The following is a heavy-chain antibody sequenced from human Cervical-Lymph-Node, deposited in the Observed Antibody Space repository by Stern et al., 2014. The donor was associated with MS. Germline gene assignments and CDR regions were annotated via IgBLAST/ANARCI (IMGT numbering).Heavy chain of an antibody. CDR3: AGGNDYAWGSEGA. J-gene: IGHJ5*02. D-gene: IGHD3-16*01. Sequence: QVQLQQWGAGLLKPSETLSLTCGVYTGSFSGYYWSWIRQPPGKGLEWIGEIHHSGSTKYNPSLKSRVTISVDTSKNQFSLKLSSVTAADTAVYYCAGGNDYAWGSEGAWGQGTLVTVSS. CDR1: TGSFSGYY. V-gene: IGHV4-34*01. CDR2: IHHSGST.